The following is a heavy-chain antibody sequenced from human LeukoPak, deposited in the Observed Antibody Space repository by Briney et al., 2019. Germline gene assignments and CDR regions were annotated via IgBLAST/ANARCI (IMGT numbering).Heavy chain of an antibody. CDR2: IYYSGST. Sequence: PSETLSLTCTVSGGSISSGSYYWGWIRQPPGKGLEWIGSIYYSGSTYYNPSLKSRVTISVDTSKNQFSLRLSSVTAADTAVYHCARQTGTTPTFDFWGQGTQVTVSS. J-gene: IGHJ4*02. V-gene: IGHV4-39*01. CDR3: ARQTGTTPTFDF. D-gene: IGHD1-1*01. CDR1: GGSISSGSYY.